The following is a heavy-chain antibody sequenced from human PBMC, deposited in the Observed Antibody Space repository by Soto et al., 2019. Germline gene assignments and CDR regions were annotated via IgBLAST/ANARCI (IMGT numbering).Heavy chain of an antibody. D-gene: IGHD3-22*01. CDR3: ARGPNYYDSSGPNWFDP. J-gene: IGHJ5*02. CDR1: GYTFTTYP. Sequence: GDSVKGYSKASGYTFTTYPMHLGRKAPGQRLEWMGWINTGNDNTKYSQKFQGRVTITRDTSGSTAYMELSSLRSEDTAMYYCARGPNYYDSSGPNWFDPWGQGTLVTVSS. CDR2: INTGNDNT. V-gene: IGHV1-3*04.